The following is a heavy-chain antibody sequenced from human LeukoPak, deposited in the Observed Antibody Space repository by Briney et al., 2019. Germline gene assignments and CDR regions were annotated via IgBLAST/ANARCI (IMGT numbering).Heavy chain of an antibody. V-gene: IGHV3-21*01. CDR3: ARELNSYGYFDY. CDR2: ISSSSSYI. D-gene: IGHD5-18*01. Sequence: GGPLRLSCAASGFPFSSYSMNWVRPAPGKGLEWVSSISSSSSYIYYADSVKGRFTISRDNAKNSLYLQMNSLRAEDTAVYYCARELNSYGYFDYWGQGTLVTVSS. J-gene: IGHJ4*02. CDR1: GFPFSSYS.